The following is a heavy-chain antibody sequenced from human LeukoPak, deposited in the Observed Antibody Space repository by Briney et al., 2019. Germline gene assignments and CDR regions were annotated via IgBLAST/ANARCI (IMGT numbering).Heavy chain of an antibody. V-gene: IGHV3-23*01. CDR1: GFTFSGYS. J-gene: IGHJ4*02. Sequence: GGSLRLSCAASGFTFSGYSVNWVRQAPGKGLEWVSGISGSGGSTYYADSVKGRFTISRDNSKNTLYLQMNSLRAEDTAIYYCARDEKDGPLWYWGQGILVFVSS. CDR2: ISGSGGST. D-gene: IGHD2-15*01. CDR3: ARDEKDGPLWY.